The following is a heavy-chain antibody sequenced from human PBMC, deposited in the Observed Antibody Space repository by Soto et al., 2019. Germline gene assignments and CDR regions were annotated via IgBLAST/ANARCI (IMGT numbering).Heavy chain of an antibody. CDR2: TYYRSKWYN. J-gene: IGHJ6*02. CDR3: ARLHSGSSTDMEV. V-gene: IGHV6-1*01. Sequence: SQTLSLTCAISGYSVSSNNAAWNWISQSPSRGLEWLGRTYYRSKWYNGYAVSVKSRITITPDTSKNKFSLQLNSVTPEDTAVYYCARLHSGSSTDMEVWGQGTTVTVSS. CDR1: GYSVSSNNAA. D-gene: IGHD6-6*01.